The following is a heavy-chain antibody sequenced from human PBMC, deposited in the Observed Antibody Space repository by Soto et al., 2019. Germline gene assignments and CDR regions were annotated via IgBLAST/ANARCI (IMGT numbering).Heavy chain of an antibody. J-gene: IGHJ3*02. CDR2: IWYDGSNK. CDR3: AREKGRWLQLRLGAFDI. V-gene: IGHV3-33*01. D-gene: IGHD5-12*01. Sequence: QVQLVESGGGVVQPGRSLRLSCAASGFTFSSYGMHWVRQAPGKGLEWVAVIWYDGSNKYYADSVKGRFTISRDNSKNTLYLQMNGLRAEDTAVYYCAREKGRWLQLRLGAFDIWGQGTMVTVSS. CDR1: GFTFSSYG.